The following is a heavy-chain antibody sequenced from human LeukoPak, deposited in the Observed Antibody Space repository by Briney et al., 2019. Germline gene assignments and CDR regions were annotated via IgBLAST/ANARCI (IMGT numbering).Heavy chain of an antibody. CDR3: ARLSSSSWSYWFDP. Sequence: PSETLSLICTVSGGSISSSSYYWGWIRQPPGKGLEWIGSIYYSGSTYYNPSLKSRVTISVDTSKNQFSLKLSSVTAADTAVYYCARLSSSSWSYWFDPWGQGTLVTVSS. J-gene: IGHJ5*02. CDR2: IYYSGST. D-gene: IGHD6-6*01. CDR1: GGSISSSSYY. V-gene: IGHV4-39*01.